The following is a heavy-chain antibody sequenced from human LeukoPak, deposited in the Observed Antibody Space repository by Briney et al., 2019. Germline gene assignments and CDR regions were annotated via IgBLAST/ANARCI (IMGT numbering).Heavy chain of an antibody. CDR2: INHSGST. CDR3: ARLTPGYSGSYQRGPFGY. J-gene: IGHJ4*02. CDR1: GGSFSGYY. V-gene: IGHV4-34*01. D-gene: IGHD3-10*01. Sequence: PSETLSLTCAVYGGSFSGYYWSWIRQPPGKGLEWIGEINHSGSTNYNPSLKSRVTISVDTSKNQFSLKLSSVTAADTAVYYCARLTPGYSGSYQRGPFGYWGQGTLVTVSS.